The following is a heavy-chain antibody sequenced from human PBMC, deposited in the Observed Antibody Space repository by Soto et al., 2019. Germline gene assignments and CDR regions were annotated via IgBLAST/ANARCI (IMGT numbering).Heavy chain of an antibody. J-gene: IGHJ6*02. CDR1: GYTFNRYA. Sequence: ASVKVSCKTSGYTFNRYATHWVRQAPGQRLEWMGWINAGNGHTKYSQEFQGRVTITMGTAASTAYMELSSLRSEDTGVYYCARASSSSSGYFYYGMDVWGQGTTVTVSS. D-gene: IGHD6-6*01. CDR3: ARASSSSSGYFYYGMDV. V-gene: IGHV1-3*01. CDR2: INAGNGHT.